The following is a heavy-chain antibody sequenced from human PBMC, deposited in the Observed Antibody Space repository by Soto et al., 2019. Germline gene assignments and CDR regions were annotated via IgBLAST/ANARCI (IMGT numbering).Heavy chain of an antibody. CDR3: ARAAGIDYYYYYGMDV. Sequence: PGGSLRLSCAASGFTVSSNYMSWVRQAPGKGLEWVSVIYSGGSTYYADSVKGRFTISRDNSKHTLYLQMNSLRAEDTAVYYCARAAGIDYYYYYGMDVWGQGTTVTVSS. J-gene: IGHJ6*02. CDR2: IYSGGST. V-gene: IGHV3-66*01. D-gene: IGHD1-26*01. CDR1: GFTVSSNY.